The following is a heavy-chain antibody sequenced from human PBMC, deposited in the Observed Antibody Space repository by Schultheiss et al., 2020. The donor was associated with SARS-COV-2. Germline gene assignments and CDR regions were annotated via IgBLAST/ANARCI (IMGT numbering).Heavy chain of an antibody. D-gene: IGHD6-13*01. CDR3: ASSRYSSSPRRTYYYYGMDV. CDR2: ISHSGTT. CDR1: GYSISIGYY. J-gene: IGHJ6*02. Sequence: SETLSLTCAVSGYSISIGYYWGYIRQSPGKGLEWIASISHSGTTYYNPSLRSRLSISLDTSKNEFSLKLSSVTAADTAVYYCASSRYSSSPRRTYYYYGMDVWGQGTTVTVSS. V-gene: IGHV4-38-2*01.